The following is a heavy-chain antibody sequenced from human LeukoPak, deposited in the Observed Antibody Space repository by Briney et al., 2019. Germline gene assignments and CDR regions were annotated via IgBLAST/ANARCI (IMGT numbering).Heavy chain of an antibody. V-gene: IGHV3-30*01. CDR1: GFTFSSYA. CDR3: ARGLHYDFWSGYNEAFDI. CDR2: ISYDGSNK. Sequence: GGSLRLSCAASGFTFSSYAMHWVRQAPGKGLEWVAVISYDGSNKYYADSVKGRFTISRDNSKNTLYLQMNSLRAEDTAVYYCARGLHYDFWSGYNEAFDIWGQGTMVTVSS. D-gene: IGHD3-3*01. J-gene: IGHJ3*02.